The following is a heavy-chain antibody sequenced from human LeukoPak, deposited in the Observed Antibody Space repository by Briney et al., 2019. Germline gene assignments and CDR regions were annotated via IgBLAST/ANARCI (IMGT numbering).Heavy chain of an antibody. CDR2: IWYDGSNI. CDR1: GISFSSHG. CDR3: AKGGYSYGYAY. D-gene: IGHD5-18*01. Sequence: GGSLRLSCAASGISFSSHGMHWVRQAPGKGLEWVAVIWYDGSNIYYADSVKGRFTISRDNSKNTLYLQMNSLRAEDTAVYYCAKGGYSYGYAYWGQGTLVTVSS. J-gene: IGHJ4*02. V-gene: IGHV3-33*03.